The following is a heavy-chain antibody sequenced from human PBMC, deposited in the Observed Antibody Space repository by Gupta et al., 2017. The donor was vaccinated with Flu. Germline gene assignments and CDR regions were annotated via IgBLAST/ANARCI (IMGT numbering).Heavy chain of an antibody. CDR1: ISSSSYY. CDR3: ARAGYTSGWSGPKFFDY. Sequence: ISSSSYYWGWIRQPPGKGLEWIGNIFYSESTYYNPSLKSRVTISVDVSKNQFSLRLSSVTAADTAVYYWARAGYTSGWSGPKFFDYWGQGTLVTVSS. CDR2: IFYSEST. D-gene: IGHD6-19*01. V-gene: IGHV4-39*01. J-gene: IGHJ4*02.